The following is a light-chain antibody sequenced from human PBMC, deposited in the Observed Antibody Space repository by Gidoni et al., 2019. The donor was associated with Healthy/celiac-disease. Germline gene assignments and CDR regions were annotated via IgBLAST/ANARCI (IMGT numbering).Light chain of an antibody. J-gene: IGKJ3*01. V-gene: IGKV1-9*01. Sequence: DIQLTQSPSFLSASVGDRVTITCRASQGISSYLAWYQQKPGKAPKLLISAASTLQSGVPSRFSGSGSGTEFTLTISSLQPEDFATYYCQQLNSYSFTFGPGTKVDIK. CDR2: AAS. CDR1: QGISSY. CDR3: QQLNSYSFT.